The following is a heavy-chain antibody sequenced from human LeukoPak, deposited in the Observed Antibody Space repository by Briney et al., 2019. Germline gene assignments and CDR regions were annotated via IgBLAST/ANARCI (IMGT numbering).Heavy chain of an antibody. CDR1: GYTFTGCY. CDR3: ARDRSLGGLAYYFDY. Sequence: ASVKVSCKASGYTFTGCYMHWVRQAPGQGLEWMGWINPNSGGTNYAQKFQGRVTMTRDTSISTAYMELSRLRSDDTAVYYCARDRSLGGLAYYFDYWGQGTLVTVSS. D-gene: IGHD1-26*01. J-gene: IGHJ4*02. CDR2: INPNSGGT. V-gene: IGHV1-2*02.